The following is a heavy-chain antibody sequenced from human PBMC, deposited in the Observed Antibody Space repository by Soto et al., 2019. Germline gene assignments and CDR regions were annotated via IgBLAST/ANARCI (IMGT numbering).Heavy chain of an antibody. V-gene: IGHV3-30*18. Sequence: GGSLRLSCAASGFTFSSYGMHWVRQAPGKGLEWVAVISYDGSNKYYADSVKGRFTISRDNSENTLYLQMNSLRAEDTAVYYCAKDWNYYDSSGPQYYGMDVWGQGTTVTVSS. CDR3: AKDWNYYDSSGPQYYGMDV. J-gene: IGHJ6*02. CDR1: GFTFSSYG. CDR2: ISYDGSNK. D-gene: IGHD3-22*01.